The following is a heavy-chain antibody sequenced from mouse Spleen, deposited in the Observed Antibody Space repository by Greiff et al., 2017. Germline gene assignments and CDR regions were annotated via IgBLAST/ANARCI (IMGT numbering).Heavy chain of an antibody. J-gene: IGHJ3*01. Sequence: DVQLVESGGGLVKPGGSLKLSCAASGFTFSDYGMHWVRQAPEKGLEWVAYISSGSSTIYYADTVKGRFTISRDNAKNTLFLQMTSLRSEDTAMYYCARNYDYDGRGAYWGQGTLVTVSA. D-gene: IGHD2-4*01. CDR1: GFTFSDYG. CDR2: ISSGSSTI. CDR3: ARNYDYDGRGAY. V-gene: IGHV5-17*01.